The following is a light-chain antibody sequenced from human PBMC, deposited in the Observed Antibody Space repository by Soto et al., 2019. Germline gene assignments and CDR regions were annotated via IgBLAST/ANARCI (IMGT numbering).Light chain of an antibody. CDR2: GAS. CDR3: QQYGSPPYT. J-gene: IGKJ2*01. CDR1: QSVSSTY. V-gene: IGKV3-20*01. Sequence: EIVLTQSPGTLSLSPGERATLSCRTSQSVSSTYLAWYQKKPGQAPRLLIYGASSRATGIPERFSGSGSGTEFTLTISSLGPEECAVYYCQQYGSPPYTFGQGTKLEIK.